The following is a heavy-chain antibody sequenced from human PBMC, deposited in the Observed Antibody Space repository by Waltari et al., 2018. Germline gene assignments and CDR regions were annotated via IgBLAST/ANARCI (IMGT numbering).Heavy chain of an antibody. D-gene: IGHD3-10*01. J-gene: IGHJ3*02. Sequence: QMQLVESGGGVVQPGRSLRLSCAAPGFSITSDGMHWVRQAPGNRVRWVEVMRNEGSNAYFADSMKGRLIISRDNSQNTLSLQMNTLRVEDTAVYYCARVNTRFGQLSNALDIWGRGTMVTVSS. V-gene: IGHV3-30*19. CDR1: GFSITSDG. CDR3: ARVNTRFGQLSNALDI. CDR2: MRNEGSNA.